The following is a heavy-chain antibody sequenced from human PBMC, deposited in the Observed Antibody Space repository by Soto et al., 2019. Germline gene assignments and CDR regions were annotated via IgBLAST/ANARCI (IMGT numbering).Heavy chain of an antibody. J-gene: IGHJ4*02. V-gene: IGHV3-23*01. Sequence: MRLSCVGSGFIFSTYAMTWVRQAPGKGLEWVSAISGSGDTTYYADSVKGRFTISRDNSRNTLYLQMSGLRGEDTAVYHCAKDLTRGYTYGLYFFDSWGQGTLVTVSS. CDR2: ISGSGDTT. D-gene: IGHD5-12*01. CDR3: AKDLTRGYTYGLYFFDS. CDR1: GFIFSTYA.